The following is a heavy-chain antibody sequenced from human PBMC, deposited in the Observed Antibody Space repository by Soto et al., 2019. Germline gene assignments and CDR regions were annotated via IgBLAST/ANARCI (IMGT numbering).Heavy chain of an antibody. V-gene: IGHV1-8*02. CDR2: MNPNSGNT. Sequence: VKVSCKASGGTFSSYDINWVRQATGQGLEWMGWMNPNSGNTGYAQKFQGRVTMTRNTSISTAYMELSSLRSEDTAVYYCARGSGYSDAFDIWGQGTMVTVSS. CDR1: GGTFSSYD. J-gene: IGHJ3*02. D-gene: IGHD2-15*01. CDR3: ARGSGYSDAFDI.